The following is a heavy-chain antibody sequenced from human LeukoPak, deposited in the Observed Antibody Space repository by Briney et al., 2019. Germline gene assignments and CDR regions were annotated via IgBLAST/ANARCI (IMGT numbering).Heavy chain of an antibody. J-gene: IGHJ4*02. V-gene: IGHV4-34*01. CDR2: INHSGST. CDR3: ARGRYYYGSGSYYYFDY. D-gene: IGHD3-10*01. CDR1: GGSFSGYY. Sequence: SETLSLTCAVYGGSFSGYYWSWIRQPPGKGQEWIGEINHSGSTNYNPSLKSRVTISVDTSKNQFSLKLSSVTAADTAVYYCARGRYYYGSGSYYYFDYWGQGTLVTVSS.